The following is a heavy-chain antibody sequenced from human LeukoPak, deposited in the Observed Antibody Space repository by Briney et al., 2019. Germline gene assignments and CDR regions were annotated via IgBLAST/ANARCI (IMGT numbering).Heavy chain of an antibody. Sequence: PGGSLRLSCAASGVTFSSYGMSWVRQAPGKGLEWVSAISGSGGSTYYANSVKGRFTISRDNSKNTLYLQMNSLRAEDTAVYYCAKNEQQQLDYWGQGTLVTVSS. CDR3: AKNEQQQLDY. CDR2: ISGSGGST. V-gene: IGHV3-23*01. J-gene: IGHJ4*02. CDR1: GVTFSSYG. D-gene: IGHD6-13*01.